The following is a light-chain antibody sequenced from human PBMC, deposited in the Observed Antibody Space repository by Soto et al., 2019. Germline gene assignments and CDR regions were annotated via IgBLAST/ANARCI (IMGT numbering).Light chain of an antibody. Sequence: DIQMTQSPASLSASPGDRATITCRASQSISSYLNWYQQKPGEAPKLLIYAASSLESGVPSRFSGSGSGTEFTLTISSLQPDDFAYYYWQHYSCYPVTFGQGTKVDIK. CDR3: QHYSCYPVT. J-gene: IGKJ1*01. CDR2: AAS. V-gene: IGKV1-39*01. CDR1: QSISSY.